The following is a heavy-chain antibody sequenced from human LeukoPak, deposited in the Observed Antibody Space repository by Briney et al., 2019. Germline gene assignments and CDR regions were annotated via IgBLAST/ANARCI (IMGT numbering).Heavy chain of an antibody. CDR2: ICYSGST. Sequence: SETLSLTCTVSGGSISSYYWSWIRQPPGKGLEWIGYICYSGSTNYNPSLKSRVTISVDTSKNQFSLKLSSVTAADTAVYYCARHLYSSSWTPFDYWGQGTLVTVSS. J-gene: IGHJ4*02. CDR3: ARHLYSSSWTPFDY. D-gene: IGHD6-13*01. CDR1: GGSISSYY. V-gene: IGHV4-59*01.